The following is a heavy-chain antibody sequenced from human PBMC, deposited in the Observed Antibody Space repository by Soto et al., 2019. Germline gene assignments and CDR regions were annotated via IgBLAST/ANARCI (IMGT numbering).Heavy chain of an antibody. CDR3: ARLNILTGFGYYYYGMDV. CDR1: GGSISSNSYY. J-gene: IGHJ6*02. V-gene: IGHV4-39*01. D-gene: IGHD3-9*01. CDR2: IYHSGST. Sequence: SETLSLTCTVSGGSISSNSYYWGWIRQPPGKGLEWIGSIYHSGSTYYNPSLKSRVTISVDTSKNQFSLKVSSVTAADTAVYYCARLNILTGFGYYYYGMDVWGQGTTVT.